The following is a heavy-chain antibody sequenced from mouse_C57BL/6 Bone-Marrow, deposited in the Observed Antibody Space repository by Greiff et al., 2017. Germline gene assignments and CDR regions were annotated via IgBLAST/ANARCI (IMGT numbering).Heavy chain of an antibody. Sequence: EVKLMESGGDLVKPGGSLKLSCAASGFTFSSYGMSWVRQTPDKRLEWVATISSGGSYTYYPDSVKGRFTITRDNDKNTLYLQMSSLKSEDTAMYYCSRQCGYYDYAMDYWGQGTSVTVSS. J-gene: IGHJ4*01. CDR2: ISSGGSYT. CDR1: GFTFSSYG. D-gene: IGHD2-3*01. CDR3: SRQCGYYDYAMDY. V-gene: IGHV5-6*01.